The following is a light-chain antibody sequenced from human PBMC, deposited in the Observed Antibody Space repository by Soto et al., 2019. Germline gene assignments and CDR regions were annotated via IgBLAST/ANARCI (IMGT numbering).Light chain of an antibody. Sequence: QPVLTQPPSASGTPGQRVTISCSGSSSNIGSHPVNWYRQLPGTAPKLLIYSNSERPSGVPDRFSGSKSGTSASLAISGLQSEDEADYYCAAWDVSLNGPVFGGGTKVTVL. V-gene: IGLV1-44*01. CDR3: AAWDVSLNGPV. CDR1: SSNIGSHP. J-gene: IGLJ2*01. CDR2: SNS.